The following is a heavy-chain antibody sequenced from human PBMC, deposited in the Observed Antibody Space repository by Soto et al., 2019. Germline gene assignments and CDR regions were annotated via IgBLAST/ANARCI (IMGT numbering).Heavy chain of an antibody. V-gene: IGHV1-69*01. D-gene: IGHD6-6*01. J-gene: IGHJ4*02. CDR3: ARVGLQLAPPGAFDY. Sequence: QVQLVQSGAEVKKPGSSVKVSCKASGGTFSSYAISWVRQAPGRGLEWMGGIIPIFGTANYAQKFQGRVTITADESTSTAYMELSSLRSEDTAVYYCARVGLQLAPPGAFDYWGQGTLVTVSS. CDR2: IIPIFGTA. CDR1: GGTFSSYA.